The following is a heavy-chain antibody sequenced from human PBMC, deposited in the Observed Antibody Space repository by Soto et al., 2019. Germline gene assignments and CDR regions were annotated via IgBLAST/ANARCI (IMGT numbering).Heavy chain of an antibody. V-gene: IGHV4-30-4*01. J-gene: IGHJ4*02. CDR1: GGSISSGDYY. CDR2: IYYSGST. CDR3: ARRSEYYDSSGNPFDY. Sequence: QVQLQESGPGLVKPSQTLSLTCTVSGGSISSGDYYWSWIRQPPGKGLEWIGYIYYSGSTYYNPSLKGRVTISVDTSKNQFSLKLSSVTAADTAVYYCARRSEYYDSSGNPFDYWGQGTLVTVSS. D-gene: IGHD3-22*01.